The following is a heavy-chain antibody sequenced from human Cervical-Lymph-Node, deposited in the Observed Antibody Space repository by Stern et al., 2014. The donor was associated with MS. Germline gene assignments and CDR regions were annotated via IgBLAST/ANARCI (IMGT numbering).Heavy chain of an antibody. D-gene: IGHD3-22*01. CDR3: AKGVLHYYDTSTLEY. CDR1: GFTFSSYV. Sequence: QLVQSGGGVVQPGRSLRLSCAASGFTFSSYVMHWVRQAPGKGLEWVAVISSDGNNGYYTDSVKGRFTISRDNFKNTLYMQMSSLRPEDTAVYYCAKGVLHYYDTSTLEYWGQGTRVTVSS. J-gene: IGHJ4*02. CDR2: ISSDGNNG. V-gene: IGHV3-30*18.